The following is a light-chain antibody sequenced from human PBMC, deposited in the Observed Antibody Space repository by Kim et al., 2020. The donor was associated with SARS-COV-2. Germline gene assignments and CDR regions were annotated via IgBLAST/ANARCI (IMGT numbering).Light chain of an antibody. Sequence: ALYPGERATISCGASQSVSSYLAWYQQKPGQAPRLLIYDASNRATGIPARFSGSGSGTDFTLTISSLEPEDFAVYYCQQRSNWWTFGQGTKVDIK. CDR3: QQRSNWWT. CDR2: DAS. J-gene: IGKJ1*01. CDR1: QSVSSY. V-gene: IGKV3-11*01.